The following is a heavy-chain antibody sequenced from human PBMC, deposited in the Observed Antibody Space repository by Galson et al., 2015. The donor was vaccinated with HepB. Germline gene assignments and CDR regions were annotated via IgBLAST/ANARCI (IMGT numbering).Heavy chain of an antibody. CDR2: ISSSGTTM. CDR1: GFIFSDFQ. D-gene: IGHD6-13*01. CDR3: ARDGSGYSTSWNTFEL. Sequence: LRLSCPASGFIFSDFQIHSLRQVPGQGLEWISYISSSGTTMDYADSLHGRFTISRDNAKNSIYLQMNSLRVEDTAVYYCARDGSGYSTSWNTFELWGRGATVTVSS. J-gene: IGHJ3*01. V-gene: IGHV3-11*01.